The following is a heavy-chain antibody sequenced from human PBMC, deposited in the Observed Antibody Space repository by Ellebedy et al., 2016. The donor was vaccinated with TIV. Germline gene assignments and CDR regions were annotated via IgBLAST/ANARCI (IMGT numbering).Heavy chain of an antibody. CDR2: IGSSAYST. D-gene: IGHD6-19*01. V-gene: IGHV3-23*01. CDR1: GFNFGGHA. Sequence: PGGSLRLSCAASGFNFGGHAMKWVRQPPGKGLEWVSSIGSSAYSTHYAAYVKGRFTIPRDNSRNTLYLQMNSLRGEDTAVHFCAKDLRYTTGWGGALDIWGQGAMVTVSS. CDR3: AKDLRYTTGWGGALDI. J-gene: IGHJ3*02.